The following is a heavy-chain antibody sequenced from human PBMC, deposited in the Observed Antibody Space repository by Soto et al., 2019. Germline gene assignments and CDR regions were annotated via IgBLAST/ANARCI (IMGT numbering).Heavy chain of an antibody. D-gene: IGHD6-19*01. Sequence: GASGKVSCKVSGYTLIELSMHWVRQAPGKGLEWMGGFDPEDGETIYAQKFQGRVTMTEDTSTDTAYMELSSLRSEDTAVYYCARASLILWQWLAPPTDYWGQGTLVTVSS. CDR1: GYTLIELS. J-gene: IGHJ4*02. CDR3: ARASLILWQWLAPPTDY. V-gene: IGHV1-24*01. CDR2: FDPEDGET.